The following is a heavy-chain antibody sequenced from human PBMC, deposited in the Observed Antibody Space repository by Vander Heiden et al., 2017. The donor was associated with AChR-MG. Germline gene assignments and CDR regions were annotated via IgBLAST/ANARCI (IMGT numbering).Heavy chain of an antibody. Sequence: QVQLVQSGAEVKKPGSSVKVSCKASGGTFSTYTITWVRQAPGQGLEWMGGIIPFFGTPNYAQKFQGRVTITADESTSTAYMELSSLRSEDTAVYYCARVPKGVFDIWGQGTMGTVSS. J-gene: IGHJ3*02. CDR3: ARVPKGVFDI. CDR2: IIPFFGTP. V-gene: IGHV1-69*01. D-gene: IGHD3-16*01. CDR1: GGTFSTYT.